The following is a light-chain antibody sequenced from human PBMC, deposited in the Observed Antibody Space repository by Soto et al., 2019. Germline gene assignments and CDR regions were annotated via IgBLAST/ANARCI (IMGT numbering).Light chain of an antibody. CDR1: QSISSW. CDR2: DAS. J-gene: IGKJ1*01. CDR3: QQYNSYCT. Sequence: DIQMTQSPSTLSASVGDRVTITCRASQSISSWLAWYQQKPGKAPKLLIYDASSLESGVPSRFSGSGSGTESTLTINSLQPDDFAAYYCQQYNSYCTFGQGTKVDIK. V-gene: IGKV1-5*01.